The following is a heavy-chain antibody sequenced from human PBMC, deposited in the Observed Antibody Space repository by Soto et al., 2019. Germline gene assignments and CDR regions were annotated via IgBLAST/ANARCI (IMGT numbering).Heavy chain of an antibody. J-gene: IGHJ2*01. CDR3: ARTREYCSGGSCYPLYWYFDL. V-gene: IGHV2-26*01. D-gene: IGHD2-15*01. CDR1: GFSLSNARMG. Sequence: QVTLKESGPVLVKPTETLTLTCTVSGFSLSNARMGVSWIRQPPGKALEWLAHIFLNDEKSYSTSLKSRLTTSTDTSKSQVVLTMTNMDPVDTVTYYCARTREYCSGGSCYPLYWYFDLWGRGTLVTVSS. CDR2: IFLNDEK.